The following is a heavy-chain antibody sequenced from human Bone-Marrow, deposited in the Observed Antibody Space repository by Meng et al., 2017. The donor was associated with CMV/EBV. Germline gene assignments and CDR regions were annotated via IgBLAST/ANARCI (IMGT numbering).Heavy chain of an antibody. Sequence: QVQLVQSGGEVKKPGASVTVSCKAAGYTFTSYGISWVRQAPGQGLEWMGWISAYNGNTNYAQKLQGRVTMTTATSTSTAYMELRSLRSDDTAVYYCAASSSSWYQNWFDPWGQGTLVTVSS. D-gene: IGHD6-13*01. CDR2: ISAYNGNT. CDR3: AASSSSWYQNWFDP. V-gene: IGHV1-18*01. J-gene: IGHJ5*02. CDR1: GYTFTSYG.